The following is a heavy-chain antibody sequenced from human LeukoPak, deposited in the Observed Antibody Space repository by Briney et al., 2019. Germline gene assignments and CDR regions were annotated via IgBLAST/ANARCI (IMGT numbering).Heavy chain of an antibody. CDR3: ARVGGSGSYYYAMDV. Sequence: SETLSLTCTVSAVSISSYYWSWIRQPPGKGLEWIGYIYYSGSTKYNPSLKSRVTISVDTSKNQFSLKLSSVTAADTAVYYCARVGGSGSYYYAMDVWGQGTTVTVSS. V-gene: IGHV4-59*01. CDR2: IYYSGST. J-gene: IGHJ6*02. CDR1: AVSISSYY. D-gene: IGHD3-10*01.